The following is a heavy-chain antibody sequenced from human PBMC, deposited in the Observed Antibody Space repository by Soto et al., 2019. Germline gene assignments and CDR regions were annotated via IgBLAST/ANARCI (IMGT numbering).Heavy chain of an antibody. J-gene: IGHJ5*02. CDR2: ISGSGGST. V-gene: IGHV3-23*01. CDR1: GFTFSSYA. D-gene: IGHD3-10*02. Sequence: GGSLRLSCAASGFTFSSYAMSWVRQAPGKGLEWVSAISGSGGSTYYADSVKGRFTISRDNSKNTLYLQMNSLRAEDTAVYYCAIRPIYGRGFDPWGQGTLVTVSS. CDR3: AIRPIYGRGFDP.